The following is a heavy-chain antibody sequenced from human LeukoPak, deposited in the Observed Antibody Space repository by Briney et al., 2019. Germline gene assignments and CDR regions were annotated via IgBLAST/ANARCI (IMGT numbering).Heavy chain of an antibody. V-gene: IGHV1-18*01. D-gene: IGHD1-26*01. CDR3: ARDVPSVGSYYPYNYYYGMDV. J-gene: IGHJ6*02. CDR2: ISAYNGNT. Sequence: ASVKVSCKASGYTFTSYGISWVRQAPGQGLEWMGWISAYNGNTNYAQKLQGRVTMTTDTSTSTAYMELRSLRSDDTAVYYCARDVPSVGSYYPYNYYYGMDVWGQGTTVTVSS. CDR1: GYTFTSYG.